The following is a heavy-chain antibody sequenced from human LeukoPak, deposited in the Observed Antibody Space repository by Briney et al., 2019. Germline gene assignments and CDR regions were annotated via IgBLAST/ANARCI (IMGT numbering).Heavy chain of an antibody. Sequence: GGSLRLSCAASGFTFDDYAMHWVRQAPGKGLEWVSGISWNSGSIGYADSVKGRFTIFRDNAKNSLHLQMNSLRAEDTALYYCAKATYSSGWYDYWGQGTLVTVSS. CDR3: AKATYSSGWYDY. CDR2: ISWNSGSI. V-gene: IGHV3-9*01. D-gene: IGHD6-19*01. J-gene: IGHJ4*02. CDR1: GFTFDDYA.